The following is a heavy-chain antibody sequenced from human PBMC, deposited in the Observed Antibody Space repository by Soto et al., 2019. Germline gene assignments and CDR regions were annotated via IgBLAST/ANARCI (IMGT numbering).Heavy chain of an antibody. CDR1: GYAFTSYG. CDR3: GRGGSSSWYQPRAIWHVEL. Sequence: QVQLVQSGAEVKKPGASVKVSCTASGYAFTSYGIHWVRQAPGQRLEWMGWINAGTGDTKYPQKFQGRVTITRDTTARAVNVEVGSLTNGDRGVYYCGRGGSSSWYQPRAIWHVELWGRGTLVTVSS. J-gene: IGHJ2*01. CDR2: INAGTGDT. D-gene: IGHD6-13*01. V-gene: IGHV1-3*01.